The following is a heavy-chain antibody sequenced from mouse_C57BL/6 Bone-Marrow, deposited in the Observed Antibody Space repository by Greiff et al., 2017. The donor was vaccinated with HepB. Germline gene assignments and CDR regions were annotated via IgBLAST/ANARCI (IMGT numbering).Heavy chain of an antibody. Sequence: EVQLQESGTVLARPGASVKMSCKTSGYTFTSYWMHWVKQRPGQGLEWIGAIYPGNSDTSYNQKFKGKAKLTAVTSASTAYMELSSLTNEDSAVYYCTRPTDGYYGVFYAMDYWGQGTSVTVSS. CDR3: TRPTDGYYGVFYAMDY. V-gene: IGHV1-5*01. J-gene: IGHJ4*01. D-gene: IGHD2-3*01. CDR2: IYPGNSDT. CDR1: GYTFTSYW.